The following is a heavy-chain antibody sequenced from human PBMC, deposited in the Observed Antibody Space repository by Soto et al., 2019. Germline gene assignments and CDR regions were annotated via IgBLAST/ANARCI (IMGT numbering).Heavy chain of an antibody. J-gene: IGHJ6*02. D-gene: IGHD5-12*01. CDR1: GYTFTIYG. CDR2: ISAYNGNT. V-gene: IGHV1-18*01. CDR3: AREGVAPYYYYGMDV. Sequence: ASVKVSCKASGYTFTIYGIIWVRQAPGQGLEWMGWISAYNGNTNYAQTFQGRVTMTTDTSTSTVHMEVRSLRSDDTAVYYCAREGVAPYYYYGMDVWGQGTPVTVSS.